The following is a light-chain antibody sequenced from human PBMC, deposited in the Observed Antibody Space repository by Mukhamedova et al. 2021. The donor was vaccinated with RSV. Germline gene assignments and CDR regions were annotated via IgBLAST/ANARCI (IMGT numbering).Light chain of an antibody. CDR1: QGISNE. J-gene: IGKJ1*01. CDR2: AAS. V-gene: IGKV1-16*02. Sequence: ITCRVSQGISNELAWFRQKPGKAPKSLIYAASNLQSGVPSKFSGSGSGTDFTLTISSLQPEDFATYYCQQYNYYPWTFGQGTKV. CDR3: QQYNYYPWT.